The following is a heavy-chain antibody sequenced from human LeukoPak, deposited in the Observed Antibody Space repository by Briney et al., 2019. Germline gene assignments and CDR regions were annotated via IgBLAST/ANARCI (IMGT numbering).Heavy chain of an antibody. Sequence: GGSLRLSCAASGFTFSSYGMSWVRQAPGKGLEWVSVIYSGGSTYYADSVKGRFTISRDNSKNTLYLQMNSLRAEDTAVYYCARVPFTYDYVWGSYRLPSLYFDYWGQGTLVTVSS. CDR1: GFTFSSYG. CDR3: ARVPFTYDYVWGSYRLPSLYFDY. D-gene: IGHD3-16*02. J-gene: IGHJ4*02. CDR2: IYSGGST. V-gene: IGHV3-66*01.